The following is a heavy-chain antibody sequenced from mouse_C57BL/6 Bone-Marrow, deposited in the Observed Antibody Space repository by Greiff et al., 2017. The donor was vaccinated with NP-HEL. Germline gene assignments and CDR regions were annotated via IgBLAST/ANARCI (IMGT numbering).Heavy chain of an antibody. D-gene: IGHD1-1*01. CDR2: IYLGNGYT. V-gene: IGHV1-58*01. J-gene: IGHJ2*01. CDR1: GYTFTSYG. Sequence: EVQLQQSGAELVRPGSSVKMSCKTSGYTFTSYGINWVKQRPGQGLEWIGYIYLGNGYTEYNEKFKGKATLTSDKSSSTAYMQLSSLTSEDAAIYFCARKSPIYYYGSFDYWGQGTTLTVSS. CDR3: ARKSPIYYYGSFDY.